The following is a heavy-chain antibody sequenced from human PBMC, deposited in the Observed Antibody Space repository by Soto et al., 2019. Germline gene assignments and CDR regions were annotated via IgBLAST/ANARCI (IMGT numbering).Heavy chain of an antibody. J-gene: IGHJ5*02. CDR2: IYYSGST. Sequence: SEALSLTCTVSGGSISSGGYYWSWIRQHPGKGLEWIGYIYYSGSTYYNPSLKSRVTISVDTSKNQFSLKLSSVTAADTAVYYCARVRSRSNWFDPWGKGTLVIVYS. V-gene: IGHV4-31*03. D-gene: IGHD3-10*01. CDR3: ARVRSRSNWFDP. CDR1: GGSISSGGYY.